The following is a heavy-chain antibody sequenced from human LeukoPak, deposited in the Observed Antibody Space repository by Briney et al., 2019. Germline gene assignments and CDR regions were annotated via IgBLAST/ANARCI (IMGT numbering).Heavy chain of an antibody. CDR1: GFTFSSYG. J-gene: IGHJ5*02. Sequence: SGGSLRLSCAASGFTFSSYGMHWVRQAPGKGLEWVAVIWYGESNKYYADSVKGRFTISRDNSKNTLYLQMNSLRAEDTAVYYCAKDLIDNWFDPWGQGTLVTVSS. CDR3: AKDLIDNWFDP. V-gene: IGHV3-33*06. CDR2: IWYGESNK. D-gene: IGHD2-15*01.